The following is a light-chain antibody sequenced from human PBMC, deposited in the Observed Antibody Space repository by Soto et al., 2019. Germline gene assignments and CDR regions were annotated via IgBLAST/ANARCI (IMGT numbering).Light chain of an antibody. J-gene: IGLJ1*01. V-gene: IGLV1-44*01. Sequence: QSVLTQPPSASGTPGQRVTISCSGSSSNIGSNTVNWYQQLPGTAPKLLIYSNNLRPSGVPDRFSGSRSGTSASLAISGLQFEDETDYYCAGWDDSLNGYVFGTGTKVTVL. CDR2: SNN. CDR1: SSNIGSNT. CDR3: AGWDDSLNGYV.